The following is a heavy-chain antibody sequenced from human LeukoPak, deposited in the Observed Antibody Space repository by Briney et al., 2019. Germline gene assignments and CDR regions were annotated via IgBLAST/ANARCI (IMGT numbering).Heavy chain of an antibody. CDR2: ISNDGNNK. J-gene: IGHJ4*02. CDR3: ARDRYYGSGRYNYFDF. V-gene: IGHV3-30-3*01. D-gene: IGHD3-10*01. Sequence: GMSLRLSCAASGFTFSRYTMHWVRQAPGKGLEWVAVISNDGNNKDYADSVKGRFTTSRDNSKNTLYLQVNSLRAEDTAVYYCARDRYYGSGRYNYFDFWGQGTLVTLSS. CDR1: GFTFSRYT.